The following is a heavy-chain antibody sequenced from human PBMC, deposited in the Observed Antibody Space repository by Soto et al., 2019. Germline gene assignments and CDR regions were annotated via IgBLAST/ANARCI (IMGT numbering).Heavy chain of an antibody. Sequence: ASVKVSCKVSGYTLTELSMHWVRQAPGKGLEWMGGFDPEDGETIYAQKFQGRVTMTEDTSTDTAYMELSSLRSEDTAVYYCATGPYCSGGSCYSGLNLYFDYWGQGTLVTVPQ. CDR1: GYTLTELS. J-gene: IGHJ4*02. D-gene: IGHD2-15*01. V-gene: IGHV1-24*01. CDR2: FDPEDGET. CDR3: ATGPYCSGGSCYSGLNLYFDY.